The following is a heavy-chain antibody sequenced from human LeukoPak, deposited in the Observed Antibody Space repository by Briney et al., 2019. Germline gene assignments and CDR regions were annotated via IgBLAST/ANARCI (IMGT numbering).Heavy chain of an antibody. CDR2: IYYSGST. CDR1: GGSISSSSYY. J-gene: IGHJ3*02. Sequence: PSETLSLTCTVSGGSISSSSYYWGWIRQPPGKGLEWIGSIYYSGSTYYNPSLKSRVTISVDTYKNQFSLKLSSVTAADTAVYYCARLRSGYDAFDIWGQGTMVTVSS. V-gene: IGHV4-39*01. D-gene: IGHD3-10*01. CDR3: ARLRSGYDAFDI.